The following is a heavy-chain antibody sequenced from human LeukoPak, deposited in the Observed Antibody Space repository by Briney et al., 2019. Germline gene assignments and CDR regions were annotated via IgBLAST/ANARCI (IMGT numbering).Heavy chain of an antibody. V-gene: IGHV4-34*10. CDR3: TRMTTGHDY. J-gene: IGHJ4*02. CDR1: GVSFDDYY. CDR2: INHSGYT. Sequence: SATLSLTCAVSGVSFDDYYWSWVRQTPGKGLEWIGEINHSGYTNDSPSRKSRLTLSNDPSRKQFSRKLRSVTVADAGIYYCTRMTTGHDYWGQGTLVTVSS. D-gene: IGHD4-17*01.